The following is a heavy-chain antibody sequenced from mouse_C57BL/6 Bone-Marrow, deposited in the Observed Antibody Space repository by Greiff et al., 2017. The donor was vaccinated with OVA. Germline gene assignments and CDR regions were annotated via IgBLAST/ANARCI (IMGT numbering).Heavy chain of an antibody. CDR1: GYNIQDYY. D-gene: IGHD2-1*01. CDR3: TTYYGSCSGFAY. CDR2: IYTENGDT. V-gene: IGHV14-1*01. J-gene: IGHJ3*01. Sequence: VQLKQSGAELVRPGASVTLSCTASGYNIQDYYMHWVKQSPEQGLEWIGWIYTENGDTAYTQKFQGKATMTADTSSNTAYMQLSSLTSEDTAVYYCTTYYGSCSGFAYWGQGTSVTVSA.